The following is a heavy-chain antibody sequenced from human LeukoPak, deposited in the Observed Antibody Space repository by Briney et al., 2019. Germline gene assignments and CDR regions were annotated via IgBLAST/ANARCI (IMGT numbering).Heavy chain of an antibody. CDR2: IKQDGSEK. Sequence: GGSLRLSCAASGFTFSSYWMSWVRQAPGKGLEWVANIKQDGSEKYYVDSVKGRFTISRANAKNSLYLQMNSRRAEDTAVYYCARALILAAADDYWGQGTLVTVSS. V-gene: IGHV3-7*01. CDR1: GFTFSSYW. J-gene: IGHJ4*02. D-gene: IGHD6-13*01. CDR3: ARALILAAADDY.